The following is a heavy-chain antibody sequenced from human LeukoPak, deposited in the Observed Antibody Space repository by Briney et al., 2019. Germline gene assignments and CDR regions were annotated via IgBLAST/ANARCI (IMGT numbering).Heavy chain of an antibody. CDR2: INPNSGGT. CDR1: GYTFTGYY. Sequence: ASVKVSCKASGYTFTGYYMHWVRQAPGQGLEWMGCINPNSGGTNYAQKFQGRVTMTRDTSISTAYMELSRLKSDDTAVYYCARDPDGSGWYYYFDYWGQGTLVTVSS. J-gene: IGHJ4*02. D-gene: IGHD6-19*01. CDR3: ARDPDGSGWYYYFDY. V-gene: IGHV1-2*02.